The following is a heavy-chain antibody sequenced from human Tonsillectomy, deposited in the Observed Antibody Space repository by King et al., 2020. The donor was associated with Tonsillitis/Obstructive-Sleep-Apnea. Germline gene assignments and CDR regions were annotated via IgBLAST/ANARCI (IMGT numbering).Heavy chain of an antibody. D-gene: IGHD4/OR15-4a*01. CDR2: VFHSGTT. CDR3: AKSLYADNTFDH. V-gene: IGHV4-59*12. Sequence: VQLQESGPGLVKPSETLSVTCSVSGGSISTYYWNWIRQPPGKRLEWIGYVFHSGTTKYNPSLNSRVSISVDTSRNQVSLTLNSVTAADTAVYFCAKSLYADNTFDHWGLGTLVSVSS. CDR1: GGSISTYY. J-gene: IGHJ4*02.